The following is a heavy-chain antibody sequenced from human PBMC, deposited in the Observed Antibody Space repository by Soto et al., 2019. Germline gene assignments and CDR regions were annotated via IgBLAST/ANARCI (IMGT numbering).Heavy chain of an antibody. Sequence: VCWKASGVSMKSYTVSWVRHDPGQGLEWMGRIIPILGIANCAQKFQGRVTITADKSTSTAYMELSSLRSEDTAVYYCARVPFYAGYSGYDPPGSSDPWGQGTLVTVSS. D-gene: IGHD5-12*01. V-gene: IGHV1-69*02. CDR1: GVSMKSYT. CDR2: IIPILGIA. J-gene: IGHJ5*02. CDR3: ARVPFYAGYSGYDPPGSSDP.